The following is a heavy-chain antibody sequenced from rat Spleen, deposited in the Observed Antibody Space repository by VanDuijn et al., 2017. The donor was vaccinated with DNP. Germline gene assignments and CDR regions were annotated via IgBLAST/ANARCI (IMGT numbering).Heavy chain of an antibody. V-gene: IGHV5S13*01. CDR1: GFTFSKYG. D-gene: IGHD1-6*01. J-gene: IGHJ2*01. CDR3: TPERYYGYNYFDY. Sequence: EVQLVESGGDLVQPGRSLKVSCVASGFTFSKYGMAWVRQAPTKGLEWVAYISYDGGNTYYRDSVKGRFTISRDNAKNTQYLQMDSLRSEDTATYYCTPERYYGYNYFDYWGQGVMVTVSS. CDR2: ISYDGGNT.